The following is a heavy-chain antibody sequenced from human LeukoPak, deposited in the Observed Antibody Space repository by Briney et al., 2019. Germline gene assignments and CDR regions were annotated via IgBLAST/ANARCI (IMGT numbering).Heavy chain of an antibody. CDR3: AKAKRDYDSSGYPPDY. Sequence: GGSLRLSCAASGFTFSIYAMSWVRQAPGKGLEWVSAINASGGSTYYADSVKGRFTISRDNSKNTLYLQMNSLRAEDTAVYYCAKAKRDYDSSGYPPDYWGQGTLVTVSS. J-gene: IGHJ4*02. CDR2: INASGGST. V-gene: IGHV3-23*01. D-gene: IGHD3-22*01. CDR1: GFTFSIYA.